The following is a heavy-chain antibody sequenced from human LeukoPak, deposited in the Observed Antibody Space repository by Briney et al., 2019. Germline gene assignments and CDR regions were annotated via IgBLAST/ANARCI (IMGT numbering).Heavy chain of an antibody. J-gene: IGHJ4*02. CDR3: AKHAKDYGGIDY. D-gene: IGHD4-23*01. V-gene: IGHV5-51*01. Sequence: GESLKISCKGSGYSFTNYWIGWVRQIPGKGLEWMGIVYPRDSDTRYSPSFQGQVTISADKSISTAYLQWGSLRASDTAMYYCAKHAKDYGGIDYGGQGTLVTVSS. CDR2: VYPRDSDT. CDR1: GYSFTNYW.